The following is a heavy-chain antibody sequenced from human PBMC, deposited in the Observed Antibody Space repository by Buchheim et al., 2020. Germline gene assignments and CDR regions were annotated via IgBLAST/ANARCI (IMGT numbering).Heavy chain of an antibody. J-gene: IGHJ6*02. D-gene: IGHD6-19*01. CDR1: GFPFSGYW. CDR2: VKQDGSDK. CDR3: AKAVAGTKNSYYYYGMDV. V-gene: IGHV3-7*01. Sequence: VQLAESGGALVQPGGSLRLSCAASGFPFSGYWMNWVRQAPGKGLEWVASVKQDGSDKHYVESVRGRFTISKDNAKDSLSLQMNSLRAEDTAVYYCAKAVAGTKNSYYYYGMDVWGQGTT.